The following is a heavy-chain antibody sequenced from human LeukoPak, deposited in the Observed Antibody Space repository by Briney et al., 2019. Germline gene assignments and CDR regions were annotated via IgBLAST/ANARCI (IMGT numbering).Heavy chain of an antibody. CDR1: GFTSSSYG. J-gene: IGHJ4*02. V-gene: IGHV3-30*18. Sequence: PGGSLRLSCAASGFTSSSYGMHWVRQAPGKGLEWVALISYDATNKYYADSVKGRFTISRDNSKNTLYLQMNSLRAEDTAVYYCAKSSDILTGYYSHFEYWGQGTLVTVSS. CDR3: AKSSDILTGYYSHFEY. CDR2: ISYDATNK. D-gene: IGHD3-9*01.